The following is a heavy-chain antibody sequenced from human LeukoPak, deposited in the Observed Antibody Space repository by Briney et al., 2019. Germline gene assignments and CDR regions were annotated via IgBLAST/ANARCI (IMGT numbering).Heavy chain of an antibody. CDR3: ARLTPPLYYYDSGGQFDY. CDR2: IYYSGST. V-gene: IGHV4-39*01. J-gene: IGHJ4*02. Sequence: PSETLSLTCTVSGGSISSSSYYWGWIRQPPGKGLEWIGSIYYSGSTYYNPSLKSRVTISVDTSKNQFSLKLSSVTAADTAVYYCARLTPPLYYYDSGGQFDYWGQGTLVTVSS. D-gene: IGHD3-22*01. CDR1: GGSISSSSYY.